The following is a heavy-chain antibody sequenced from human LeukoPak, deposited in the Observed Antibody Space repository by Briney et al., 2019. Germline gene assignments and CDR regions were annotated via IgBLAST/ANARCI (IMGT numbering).Heavy chain of an antibody. J-gene: IGHJ2*01. CDR3: ARSGKSWYFDL. V-gene: IGHV4-4*02. CDR2: IYNSGST. CDR1: GGSLSSDNW. D-gene: IGHD4-23*01. Sequence: SETLSLTCAVFGGSLSSDNWWSWVRQPPGKGLDWIGEIYNSGSTNYNPYLKSRVTISVDKSKNQFSLRLSSVTAADTAVYYCARSGKSWYFDLWGRGTLVTVSS.